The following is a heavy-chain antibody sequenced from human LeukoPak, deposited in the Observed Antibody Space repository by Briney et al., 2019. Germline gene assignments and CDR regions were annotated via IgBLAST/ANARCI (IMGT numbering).Heavy chain of an antibody. CDR3: ARAVVWLPFDY. Sequence: SETLSLTCTVSGDSSISGSYYWCWIRQPAGKGLEWIGRIHPSGSTNYNPSLKSRVTISVDTSKNQFSLNLGSVTAADTAVYYCARAVVWLPFDYWGQGTLVTVSS. J-gene: IGHJ4*02. V-gene: IGHV4-61*02. CDR1: GDSSISGSYY. CDR2: IHPSGST. D-gene: IGHD2-15*01.